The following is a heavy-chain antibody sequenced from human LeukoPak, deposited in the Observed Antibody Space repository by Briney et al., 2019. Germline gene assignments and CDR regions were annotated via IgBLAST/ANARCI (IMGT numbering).Heavy chain of an antibody. J-gene: IGHJ4*02. CDR1: GFTFSSCA. Sequence: GGSLRLSCEASGFTFSSCAMSWVRQAPVKGLEWVSGISGSGASTHYADSVKGRFTISRDNSKNTLYLQMNSLRAEDTAIYYCAKDLGITGTTIPYYFDCWGQGILVTVSS. V-gene: IGHV3-23*01. CDR2: ISGSGAST. D-gene: IGHD1-7*01. CDR3: AKDLGITGTTIPYYFDC.